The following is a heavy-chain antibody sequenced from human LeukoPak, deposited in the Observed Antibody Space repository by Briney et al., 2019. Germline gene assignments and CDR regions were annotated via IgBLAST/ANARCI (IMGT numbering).Heavy chain of an antibody. Sequence: PGGSLRLSCAASGFTFSSYWMSWVRQAPGKGLEWVANIKQDGSEKYYVDSVKGRFTISRDNAKNSLYLQMNSLRAEDTAVYYCAREEVAIVVVPAAIRYYYYGMDVWGQGTTATVSS. J-gene: IGHJ6*02. CDR3: AREEVAIVVVPAAIRYYYYGMDV. CDR1: GFTFSSYW. CDR2: IKQDGSEK. D-gene: IGHD2-2*01. V-gene: IGHV3-7*01.